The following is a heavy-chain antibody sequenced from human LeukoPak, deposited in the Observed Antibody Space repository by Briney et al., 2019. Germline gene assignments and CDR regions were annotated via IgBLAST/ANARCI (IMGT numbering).Heavy chain of an antibody. CDR1: GGSVSSGDYY. CDR2: IYYSGST. V-gene: IGHV4-30-4*01. J-gene: IGHJ4*02. D-gene: IGHD3-16*01. Sequence: PSQTLSLTCTVSGGSVSSGDYYWSWVRQPPGKGLEWIGYIYYSGSTYYNPSLKSRVTISVDTSKNQFSLKLSSVTAADTAVYYCARGDWGSYFDYWGQGTLVTVSS. CDR3: ARGDWGSYFDY.